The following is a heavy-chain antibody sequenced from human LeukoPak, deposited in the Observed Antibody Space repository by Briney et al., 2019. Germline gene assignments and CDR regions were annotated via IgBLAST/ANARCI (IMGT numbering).Heavy chain of an antibody. V-gene: IGHV3-23*01. CDR1: GFTFSSYA. CDR3: AKDIGSGYDFFDY. Sequence: GGSLRLSCAASGFTFSSYAMSWVRQAPGKGLEWVSATSGSGGSTYYADSVKGRFTISRDNSKNTLYLQMNSLRAEDTAVYYCAKDIGSGYDFFDYWGQGTLVTVSS. J-gene: IGHJ4*02. D-gene: IGHD5-12*01. CDR2: TSGSGGST.